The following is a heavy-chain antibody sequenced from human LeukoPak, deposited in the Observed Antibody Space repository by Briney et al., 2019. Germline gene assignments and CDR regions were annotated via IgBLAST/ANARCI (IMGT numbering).Heavy chain of an antibody. V-gene: IGHV3-23*01. CDR3: AKDAVLRYFDWLPLDY. CDR2: ISGSGGST. J-gene: IGHJ4*02. Sequence: GGSLRLSCAASGFTFSSYAMSWVRQAPGKGLEWVSAISGSGGSTYYADSVKGRFTISRDNSKNTLYLQMNSLRVEDTAVYYCAKDAVLRYFDWLPLDYWGQGTLVTVSS. CDR1: GFTFSSYA. D-gene: IGHD3-9*01.